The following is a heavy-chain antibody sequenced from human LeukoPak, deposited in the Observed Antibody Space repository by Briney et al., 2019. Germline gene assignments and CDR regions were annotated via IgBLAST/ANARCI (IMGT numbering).Heavy chain of an antibody. J-gene: IGHJ5*02. Sequence: GGSVRLSCAASGSTFSSYTMNWVRQAPGKGLEWVSAISDSSTYIYYADSVKGRFTIPGDNAKNTLYLQMNSRRAEDTAVYDCARDPSGSDQAPKWFDPWGQGTLVTVSS. V-gene: IGHV3-21*01. CDR1: GSTFSSYT. CDR2: ISDSSTYI. CDR3: ARDPSGSDQAPKWFDP. D-gene: IGHD1-26*01.